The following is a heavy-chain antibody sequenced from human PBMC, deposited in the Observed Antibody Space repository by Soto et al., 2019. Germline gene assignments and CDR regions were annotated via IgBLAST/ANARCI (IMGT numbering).Heavy chain of an antibody. Sequence: SETLSLTCTVSGGSISSNYWTWIRQPPGKGLEWIGYVYNSGSTNYNPSLKSRVTISEDTSKSQFSLKVNSMTAADTAVYYCARYRREAVAGYTLDSWGQGILVTVSS. CDR2: VYNSGST. CDR1: GGSISSNY. J-gene: IGHJ5*02. V-gene: IGHV4-59*01. CDR3: ARYRREAVAGYTLDS. D-gene: IGHD6-13*01.